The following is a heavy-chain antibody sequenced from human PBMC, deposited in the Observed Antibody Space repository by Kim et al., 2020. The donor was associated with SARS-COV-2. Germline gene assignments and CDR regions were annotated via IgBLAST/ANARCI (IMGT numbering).Heavy chain of an antibody. D-gene: IGHD5-12*01. J-gene: IGHJ4*02. V-gene: IGHV1-69*13. CDR1: GGTFSSYA. CDR3: ASSVATGDYYFDY. Sequence: SVKVSCKASGGTFSSYAISWVRQAPGQGLEWMGGIIPIFGTANYAQKFQGRVTITADESTSTAYMELSSLRSEDTAVYYCASSVATGDYYFDYWGQGTLVTVSS. CDR2: IIPIFGTA.